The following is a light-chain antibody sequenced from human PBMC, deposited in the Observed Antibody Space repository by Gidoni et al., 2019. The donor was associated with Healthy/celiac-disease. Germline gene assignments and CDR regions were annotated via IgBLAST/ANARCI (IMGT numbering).Light chain of an antibody. CDR1: QSASIY. Sequence: DIVLTHSPATLSLSPGERATLSCRASQSASIYLACYQQKPGQAPRLLIYDASNRATGIPARFSGSGSGTDFTLTSSSLEPEDVAVYYCQRRSNWPLTFGGGTKVEIK. J-gene: IGKJ4*01. V-gene: IGKV3-11*01. CDR2: DAS. CDR3: QRRSNWPLT.